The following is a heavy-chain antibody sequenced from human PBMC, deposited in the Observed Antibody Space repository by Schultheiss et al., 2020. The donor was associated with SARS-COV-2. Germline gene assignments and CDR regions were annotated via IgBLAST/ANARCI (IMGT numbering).Heavy chain of an antibody. CDR3: ARDTSNSSSWFYYYYYGMDV. D-gene: IGHD6-13*01. J-gene: IGHJ6*02. V-gene: IGHV4-59*12. CDR1: GGSFSGYY. CDR2: IYYSGST. Sequence: SETLSLTCAVYGGSFSGYYWSWIRQPPGKGLEWIGYIYYSGSTNYNPSLKSRVTMSVDTSKNQFSLKLSSVTAADTAVYYCARDTSNSSSWFYYYYYGMDVWGQGTTVTVSS.